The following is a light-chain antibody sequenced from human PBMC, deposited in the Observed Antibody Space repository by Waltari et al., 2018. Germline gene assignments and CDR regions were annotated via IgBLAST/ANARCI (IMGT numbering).Light chain of an antibody. CDR3: CSYATRNTPVA. V-gene: IGLV2-23*02. CDR2: EVN. CDR1: SSDVGNYDF. Sequence: QSALTQPASVSGSPGQSITISCTGSSSDVGNYDFVSWYQQYPGKAPKVIIYEVNKRPSGVSVRFSGSKSGNTASLTIAGLQPEDEADYRCCSYATRNTPVAFGGGTKVTLL. J-gene: IGLJ2*01.